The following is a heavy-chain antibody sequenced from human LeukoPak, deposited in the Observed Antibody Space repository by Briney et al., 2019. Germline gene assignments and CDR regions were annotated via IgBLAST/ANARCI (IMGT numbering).Heavy chain of an antibody. CDR2: ISWNSGSI. CDR1: GFTFDDYG. CDR3: ARGLVGATRGGGVDY. J-gene: IGHJ4*02. Sequence: GGSLRLSCAASGFTFDDYGMSWVRQAPGKGLEWVSGISWNSGSIGYADSVKGRFTISRDNAKNSLYLQMNSLRAEDTALYYCARGLVGATRGGGVDYWGQGTLVTVSS. V-gene: IGHV3-20*04. D-gene: IGHD1-26*01.